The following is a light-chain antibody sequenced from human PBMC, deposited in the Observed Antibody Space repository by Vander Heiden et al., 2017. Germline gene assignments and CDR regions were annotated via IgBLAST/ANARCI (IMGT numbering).Light chain of an antibody. CDR2: GVS. J-gene: IGKJ4*01. V-gene: IGKV3-20*01. CDR1: QRVRSGY. Sequence: DIVLTHSPGTLSLSPRERATLSCRASQRVRSGYLAWYQQTPGQAPRLLIHGVSRRATGIPDRFSGSGSGTDFTLTISRLEPEDFAVYYCQQHGSSVTFGGGTKVEIK. CDR3: QQHGSSVT.